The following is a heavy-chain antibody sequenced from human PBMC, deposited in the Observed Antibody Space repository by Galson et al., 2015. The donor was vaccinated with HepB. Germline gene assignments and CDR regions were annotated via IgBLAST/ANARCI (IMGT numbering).Heavy chain of an antibody. CDR1: GYTFTELS. J-gene: IGHJ4*02. CDR3: ATDLRSSGPTYY. CDR2: FDPEEGKT. V-gene: IGHV1-24*01. D-gene: IGHD6-19*01. Sequence: SVKVSCKVSGYTFTELSIHWVRQAPGKGLQWMGGFDPEEGKTIYAQRFQGRLTMTEDTSTDTAYMELRSLRSDDTAMYYCATDLRSSGPTYYWGQGTLVTVSS.